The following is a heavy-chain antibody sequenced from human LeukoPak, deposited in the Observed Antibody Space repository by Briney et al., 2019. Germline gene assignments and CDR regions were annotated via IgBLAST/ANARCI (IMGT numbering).Heavy chain of an antibody. D-gene: IGHD4-23*01. CDR2: IYYSGST. J-gene: IGHJ3*02. CDR1: GGSFSGYY. Sequence: SETLSLTCAVYGGSFSGYYWSWIRQPPGKGLEWIGYIYYSGSTNYNPSLKSRVTMSVDTSKNQFSLKLSSVTALDTAVYYCARSTVVTPIAFDIWGQGTMVTVSS. V-gene: IGHV4-34*10. CDR3: ARSTVVTPIAFDI.